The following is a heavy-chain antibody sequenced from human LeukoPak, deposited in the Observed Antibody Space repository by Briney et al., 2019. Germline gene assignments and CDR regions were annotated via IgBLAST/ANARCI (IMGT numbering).Heavy chain of an antibody. CDR2: ISSSGSTI. V-gene: IGHV3-48*03. Sequence: GGSLRLSCAASGFTFSSYEMNWVRQAPGKGLEWVSYISSSGSTIYYADSVKGRFTISRDNAKNSLYLQMNSLRAEDTAVYYCARGGYSYGSDLDYWGQGTPVTVSS. CDR3: ARGGYSYGSDLDY. D-gene: IGHD5-18*01. J-gene: IGHJ4*02. CDR1: GFTFSSYE.